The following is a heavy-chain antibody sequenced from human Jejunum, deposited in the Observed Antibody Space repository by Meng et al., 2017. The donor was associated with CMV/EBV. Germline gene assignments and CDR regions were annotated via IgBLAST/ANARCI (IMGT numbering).Heavy chain of an antibody. D-gene: IGHD3-3*01. V-gene: IGHV4-38-2*02. CDR3: ARDPSSYES. J-gene: IGHJ4*02. CDR1: GYSITGGYY. Sequence: CTVSGYSITGGYYWGWIRQPPGKGLEWIGSVYHSGSTYYNASLKNRVTISVDTSNNQFSLKLSSVTAADTAVYYCARDPSSYESWGQGTRVTVSS. CDR2: VYHSGST.